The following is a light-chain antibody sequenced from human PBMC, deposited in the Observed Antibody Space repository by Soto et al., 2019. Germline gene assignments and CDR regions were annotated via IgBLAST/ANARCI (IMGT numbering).Light chain of an antibody. CDR1: SGHSSNA. V-gene: IGLV4-69*01. Sequence: QLVLTQSPSASASLGASVKLTCTLSSGHSSNAIAWYQQQPEKGPRYLMKVNSDGSHTKGDGIPDRFSGSSSGAERYLTISSLQSEDEADYYCQTWGTGYWVFGGGTKLTVL. CDR2: VNSDGSH. CDR3: QTWGTGYWV. J-gene: IGLJ3*02.